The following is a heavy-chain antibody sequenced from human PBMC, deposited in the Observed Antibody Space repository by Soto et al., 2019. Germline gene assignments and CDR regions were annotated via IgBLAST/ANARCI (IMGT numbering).Heavy chain of an antibody. CDR2: IYWNDEM. V-gene: IGHV2-5*01. CDR3: AHRRFAKYSSLPADFDF. J-gene: IGHJ4*02. D-gene: IGHD6-6*01. CDR1: GFSLNSSGVG. Sequence: QITLKESGPPLVKPTQTLTLTCTFSGFSLNSSGVGVGWIRQPPGKALEWLALIYWNDEMHYSPSLKSRLTITVDASKHQVVLTVSNMDPVDTATYYCAHRRFAKYSSLPADFDFWGQGILVTVSS.